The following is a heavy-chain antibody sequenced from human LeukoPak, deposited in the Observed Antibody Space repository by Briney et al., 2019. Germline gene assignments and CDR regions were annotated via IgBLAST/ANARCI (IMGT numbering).Heavy chain of an antibody. CDR2: ISVSGGST. CDR1: GFTFSSYA. J-gene: IGHJ6*02. V-gene: IGHV3-23*01. Sequence: GGSLRLSCAASGFTFSSYAMSWVRQAPGKGLEWVSAISVSGGSTYYADSVKGRFTISRDNSKNTLYLQMNSLRAEDTAVYYCAKQGHFDWLSSIYYYGMDVWGQGTTVTVSS. D-gene: IGHD3-9*01. CDR3: AKQGHFDWLSSIYYYGMDV.